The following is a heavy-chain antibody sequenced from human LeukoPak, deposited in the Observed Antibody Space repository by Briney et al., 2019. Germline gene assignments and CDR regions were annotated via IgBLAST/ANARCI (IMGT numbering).Heavy chain of an antibody. Sequence: GGSLRLSCAASGFTFSGSAMHWVRQASGKGLEWVGRIRSKANSYATAYAASVKGRFTISRDDSKNTAYLHMNSLKTEDTAVYYCTRRGYGDLIDYWGQGTLVTVSS. J-gene: IGHJ4*02. CDR1: GFTFSGSA. D-gene: IGHD4-17*01. CDR2: IRSKANSYAT. CDR3: TRRGYGDLIDY. V-gene: IGHV3-73*01.